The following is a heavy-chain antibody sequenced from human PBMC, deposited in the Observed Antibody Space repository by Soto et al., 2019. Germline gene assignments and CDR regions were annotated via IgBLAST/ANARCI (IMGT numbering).Heavy chain of an antibody. CDR1: GFTFSSYG. J-gene: IGHJ4*02. CDR2: IWYDGSNK. Sequence: QVQLVESGGGVVQPGRSLRLSCAASGFTFSSYGMHWVLQAPGKGLEWVAVIWYDGSNKYYADSVKGRFTISRDNSKNTLYLRMNSLRAEDTAVYYCARERVLGGGQQLVRLAYWGQGTLVTVSS. CDR3: ARERVLGGGQQLVRLAY. D-gene: IGHD6-13*01. V-gene: IGHV3-33*01.